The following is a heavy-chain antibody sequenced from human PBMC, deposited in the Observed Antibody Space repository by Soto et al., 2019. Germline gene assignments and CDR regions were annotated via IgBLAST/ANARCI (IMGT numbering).Heavy chain of an antibody. CDR1: GGSISSYY. V-gene: IGHV4-59*01. CDR3: ARVYGSAAGVY. Sequence: QVQLQESGPGLVKPSETLSLTCTVSGGSISSYYWSWIRQPPGKGLEWIGYIYYSGSTNYNPCLKCRVTISVDTSKIQFALKLSSVSAADTAVYYCARVYGSAAGVYWGQGTLVTVSS. CDR2: IYYSGST. D-gene: IGHD6-13*01. J-gene: IGHJ4*02.